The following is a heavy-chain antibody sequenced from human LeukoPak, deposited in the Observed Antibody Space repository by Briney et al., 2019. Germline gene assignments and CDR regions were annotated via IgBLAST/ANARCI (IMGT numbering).Heavy chain of an antibody. CDR2: ISASGRT. CDR1: GFTFSSYA. V-gene: IGHV3-23*01. CDR3: ARSRWLRLDY. J-gene: IGHJ4*02. Sequence: PGGSLRLSCAASGFTFSSYAMSWVRQAPGQGLEWVSVISASGRTYYADSVKGRFTISRDNAKNTLYLQMNSLRAEDTAVYYCARSRWLRLDYWGQGTLVTVSS. D-gene: IGHD5-12*01.